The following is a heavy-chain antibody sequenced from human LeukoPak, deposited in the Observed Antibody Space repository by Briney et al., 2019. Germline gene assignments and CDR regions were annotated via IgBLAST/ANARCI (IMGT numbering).Heavy chain of an antibody. Sequence: GGSLRLSCVVSGFTVSSSYMSWVRQAPGKGLEWVSVLYSGSGGITYSEDSVDGRFTISNDNSKNTEYLKMNSLRDETTSEYFCANTVGATHADKWGQGTLVTVAS. CDR1: GFTVSSSY. D-gene: IGHD1-26*01. CDR3: ANTVGATHADK. J-gene: IGHJ4*02. CDR2: LYSGSGGIT. V-gene: IGHV3-53*05.